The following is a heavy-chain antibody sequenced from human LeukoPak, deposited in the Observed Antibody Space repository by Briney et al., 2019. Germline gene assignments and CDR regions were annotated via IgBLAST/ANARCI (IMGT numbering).Heavy chain of an antibody. D-gene: IGHD6-13*01. V-gene: IGHV5-51*01. CDR2: IYPDDSDT. J-gene: IGHJ3*02. CDR3: ARRSAANAFDI. CDR1: GYRFNAYW. Sequence: GESLKISCKGSGYRFNAYWIAWLRQMPGKGLEWMGIIYPDDSDTRYSPSFQGQVTISADKSITTAYLQWSSLKASDTAMYFCARRSAANAFDIWGQGTIVTVSS.